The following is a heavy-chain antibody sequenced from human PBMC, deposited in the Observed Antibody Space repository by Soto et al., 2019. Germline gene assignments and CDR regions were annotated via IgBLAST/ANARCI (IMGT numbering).Heavy chain of an antibody. CDR3: ARDDRYCSGGSCSPRGYYYYGMDV. Sequence: QVQLVQSGAEVKKPGSSVKVSCKASGGTFSSYAISWVRRAPGQGLEWMGGIIPIFGTANYAQKFQGRVTITADKSTSTAYMELSSLRSEDTAVYYCARDDRYCSGGSCSPRGYYYYGMDVWGQGTTVTVSS. CDR1: GGTFSSYA. J-gene: IGHJ6*02. D-gene: IGHD2-15*01. CDR2: IIPIFGTA. V-gene: IGHV1-69*06.